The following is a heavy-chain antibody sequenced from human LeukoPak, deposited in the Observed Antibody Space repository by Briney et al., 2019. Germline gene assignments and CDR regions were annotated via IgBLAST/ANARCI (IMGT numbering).Heavy chain of an antibody. V-gene: IGHV5-51*01. Sequence: GESLKISCKGSGYSFTSYWIGWVRQMPGKGLEWMGIIYPGDSDTRYSPSFQGQVTISADKSISTAYLQWSSLKASDTAMHYCATSYCSSTSCYAVGPSNYYGMDVWGQGTTVTVSS. CDR1: GYSFTSYW. CDR2: IYPGDSDT. CDR3: ATSYCSSTSCYAVGPSNYYGMDV. D-gene: IGHD2-2*01. J-gene: IGHJ6*02.